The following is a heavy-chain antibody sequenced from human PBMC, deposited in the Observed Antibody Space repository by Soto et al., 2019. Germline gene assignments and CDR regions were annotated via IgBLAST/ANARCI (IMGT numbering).Heavy chain of an antibody. CDR3: ARDLKVGYCSSTSCRRGYYYYGMDV. CDR2: ISSSGSTI. J-gene: IGHJ6*02. CDR1: GFTFSSCE. V-gene: IGHV3-48*03. D-gene: IGHD2-2*01. Sequence: GVTLRLSCAASGFTFSSCEMNWVRQAPGKGLEWVSYISSSGSTIYYADSVKGRFTISRDNAKNSLYLQMNSLRSEDTAVYYCARDLKVGYCSSTSCRRGYYYYGMDVWGQGTTVTVSS.